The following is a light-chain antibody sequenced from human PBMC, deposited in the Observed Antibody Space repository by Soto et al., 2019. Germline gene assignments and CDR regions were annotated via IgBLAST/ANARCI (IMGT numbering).Light chain of an antibody. CDR3: QQRSNWPPHT. CDR2: GAS. J-gene: IGKJ4*01. Sequence: EILLTQSPGTLSLSPGERATLSCRAIETLSSNFLAWYQQKPGQAPRLLIYGASFRATGIPDRFSGSGSGTDFTLTISSLEPEDFAVYYCQQRSNWPPHTFGGGTKVDNK. CDR1: ETLSSNF. V-gene: IGKV3D-20*02.